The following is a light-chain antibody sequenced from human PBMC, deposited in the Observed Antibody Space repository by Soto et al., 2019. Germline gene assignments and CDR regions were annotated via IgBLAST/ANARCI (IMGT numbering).Light chain of an antibody. V-gene: IGKV3-20*01. CDR1: QSVSNNY. Sequence: LKHSPGTLSLYPGERATLSCRASQSVSNNYLAWYQQKPGQAPRLLIYGASNRATGIPDRFSGSGSGTDFTLTISRLEPEDFAVYYCQQYGSSGTFGQGSKVDIK. CDR3: QQYGSSGT. J-gene: IGKJ1*01. CDR2: GAS.